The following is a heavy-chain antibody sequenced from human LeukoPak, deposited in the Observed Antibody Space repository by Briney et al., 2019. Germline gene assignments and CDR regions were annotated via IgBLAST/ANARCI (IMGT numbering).Heavy chain of an antibody. V-gene: IGHV3-11*01. CDR1: GFTFSDYY. Sequence: GGSLRLSCAASGFTFSDYYMSWIRQAPGKGLEWVSYISSSGSTIYYADSVKGRFTISRDNAKNSLYLQMNSLRAEDTAVYYCASVSTVTTYYYYGMDVWGRGTTVTVSS. D-gene: IGHD4-17*01. J-gene: IGHJ6*02. CDR2: ISSSGSTI. CDR3: ASVSTVTTYYYYGMDV.